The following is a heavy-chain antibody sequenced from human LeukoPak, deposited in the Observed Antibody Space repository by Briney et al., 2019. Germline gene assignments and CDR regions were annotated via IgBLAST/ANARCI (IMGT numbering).Heavy chain of an antibody. J-gene: IGHJ1*01. V-gene: IGHV4-39*01. D-gene: IGHD3-22*01. CDR1: GGSIDSRSHY. CDR3: ARHLRDSRGPGDFQH. Sequence: PSETLSLTCTVSGGSIDSRSHYWDWIRQPPGKGLEWIATIDYSGPTYFAPSLRSRITTSVDASNNQFSLRLISVSAADTATYHCARHLRDSRGPGDFQHWGQGILVIVSS. CDR2: IDYSGPT.